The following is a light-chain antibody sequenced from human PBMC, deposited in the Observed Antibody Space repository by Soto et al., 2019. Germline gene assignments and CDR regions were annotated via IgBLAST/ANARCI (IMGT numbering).Light chain of an antibody. CDR2: EVS. J-gene: IGLJ1*01. CDR3: SSYTSSSTPYV. CDR1: SSDVGGYNY. V-gene: IGLV2-14*01. Sequence: QSALTQPASVSGSPGQSITISCTGTSSDVGGYNYVSWYQQHPGKAPKLMICEVSNRPSGVSNRFSGSKSGNTASLTISGLQAEDKADYYGSSYTSSSTPYVFGTGTKLTVL.